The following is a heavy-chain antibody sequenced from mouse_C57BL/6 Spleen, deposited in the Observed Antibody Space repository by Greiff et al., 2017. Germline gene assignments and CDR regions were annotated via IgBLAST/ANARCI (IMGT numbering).Heavy chain of an antibody. J-gene: IGHJ2*01. V-gene: IGHV1-64*01. D-gene: IGHD1-1*01. CDR3: AKWGNYYGSSPDY. Sequence: QVQLQQPGAELVKPGASVKLSCKASGYTFTSYWMHWVKQRPGQGLEWIGMIPTNSGSTNYNEKFKSQATLTVDKSSSTAYMQLSSLTSEDSAVYYWAKWGNYYGSSPDYWGQGTTLTVSS. CDR1: GYTFTSYW. CDR2: IPTNSGST.